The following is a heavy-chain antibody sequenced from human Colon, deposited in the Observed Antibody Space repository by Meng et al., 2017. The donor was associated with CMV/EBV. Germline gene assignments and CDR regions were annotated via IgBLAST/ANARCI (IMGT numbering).Heavy chain of an antibody. V-gene: IGHV3-66*01. CDR2: IYSSGIT. D-gene: IGHD3-10*01. J-gene: IGHJ4*02. CDR1: GFTVSTNY. CDR3: ARGDLSTVFGWDY. Sequence: GGSLRLSCAASGFTVSTNYMNWVRQAPGRGLEWVSIIYSSGITYYADSVKGRFTISRDNSKNTLFLQMNSLRADDTAVYFCARGDLSTVFGWDYWGQGILVTVSS.